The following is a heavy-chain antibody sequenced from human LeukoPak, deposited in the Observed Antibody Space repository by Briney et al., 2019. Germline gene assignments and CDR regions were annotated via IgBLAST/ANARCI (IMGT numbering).Heavy chain of an antibody. Sequence: ASVKVSCKASGYTFTGYYMHWVRQAPGQGLEWMGWINPNSGGINYAQKFQGWVTMTRDTSISTAYMELSRLRSDDTAVYYCARGGRSDGYNLYYFDYWGQGTLVTVSS. CDR3: ARGGRSDGYNLYYFDY. CDR1: GYTFTGYY. V-gene: IGHV1-2*04. D-gene: IGHD5-24*01. CDR2: INPNSGGI. J-gene: IGHJ4*02.